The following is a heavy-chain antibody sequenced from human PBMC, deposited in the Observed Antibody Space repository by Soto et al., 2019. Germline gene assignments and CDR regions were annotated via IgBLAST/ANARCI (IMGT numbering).Heavy chain of an antibody. CDR1: GFTSSTYW. CDR3: ARDRSFDWFDENAY. CDR2: MNSDGSRT. V-gene: IGHV3-74*01. D-gene: IGHD3-9*01. Sequence: EVQLLESGGGLVQPGGSLRLSCAASGFTSSTYWMHWVRQAPGKGLVWVSRMNSDGSRTSYADSVEGRFTTSRDNAKNTLYLQMNSLRAEHTAVYYCARDRSFDWFDENAYWGQGTLVTVSS. J-gene: IGHJ4*02.